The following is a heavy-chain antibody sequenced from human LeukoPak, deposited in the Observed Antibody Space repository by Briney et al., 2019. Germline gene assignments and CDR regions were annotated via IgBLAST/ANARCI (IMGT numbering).Heavy chain of an antibody. J-gene: IGHJ3*02. D-gene: IGHD1-26*01. CDR1: GFTFRSYE. CDR2: ISDSGSTI. V-gene: IGHV3-48*03. Sequence: GGSLRLSCAAAGFTFRSYEMNWVRQAPGKGLEWISYISDSGSTIYYADSVKGRFTISRDNADNSLYLRMNSLRAEDTAVYYCARDRAYRDGFDIWGQGTMVTVSS. CDR3: ARDRAYRDGFDI.